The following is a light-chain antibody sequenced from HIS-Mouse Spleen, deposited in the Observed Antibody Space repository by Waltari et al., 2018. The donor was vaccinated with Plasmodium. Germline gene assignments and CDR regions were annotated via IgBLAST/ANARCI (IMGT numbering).Light chain of an antibody. CDR2: KVS. CDR1: QSLVHSDGNTY. J-gene: IGKJ2*01. V-gene: IGKV2-30*02. CDR3: RQGTHWPLYT. Sequence: EVVMTQSPLPLPVTLGQPASISCRSSQSLVHSDGNTYLNWFQQRPGPSPRRLISKVSNRDAGVPDRFSGGGSGTDFTLKISRGEAEDVGVYYCRQGTHWPLYTFGQGTKLEIK.